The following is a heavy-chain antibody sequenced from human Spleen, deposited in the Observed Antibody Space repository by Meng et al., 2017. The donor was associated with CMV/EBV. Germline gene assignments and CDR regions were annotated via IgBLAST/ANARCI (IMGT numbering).Heavy chain of an antibody. CDR3: AKVGYLAGTYYAAFDI. V-gene: IGHV3-21*04. CDR2: ISSSSSYI. Sequence: GESLKISCAASEFTFRSYTMNWVRQAPGKGLEWVSSISSSSSYIYYADSVKGRFTISRDNAKNSLYLQMNSLRTEDTALYYCAKVGYLAGTYYAAFDIWGQGTMVTVSS. CDR1: EFTFRSYT. J-gene: IGHJ3*02. D-gene: IGHD1-26*01.